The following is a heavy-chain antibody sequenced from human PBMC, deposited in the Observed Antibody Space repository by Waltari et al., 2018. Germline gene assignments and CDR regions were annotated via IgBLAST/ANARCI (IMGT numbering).Heavy chain of an antibody. V-gene: IGHV4-38-2*02. CDR1: GYSISSGHS. CDR3: ARDTVVGASTPVFDY. Sequence: QVQLQESGPGLVKPSATLSLTCTVSGYSISSGHSWGWSRQPPGKGLGWSGSIYHSGSTYYNPSLKSRVTISVDTSKNQCSLKLSSVTAADTAVYYCARDTVVGASTPVFDYWGQGTLVTVSS. D-gene: IGHD1-26*01. J-gene: IGHJ4*02. CDR2: IYHSGST.